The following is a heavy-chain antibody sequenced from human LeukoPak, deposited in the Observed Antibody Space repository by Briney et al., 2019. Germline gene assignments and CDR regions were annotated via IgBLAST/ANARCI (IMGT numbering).Heavy chain of an antibody. CDR3: ARSSNTYFGSGSYFPPLFDS. CDR1: GGSISGHY. D-gene: IGHD3-10*01. J-gene: IGHJ4*02. Sequence: SETLSLTCTVSGGSISGHYWSWIRQPPGKGLEWIGYIYYSGSTNYNPSLKSRVTISVDPSKNQFSLKLSSVTAADTAVFHCARSSNTYFGSGSYFPPLFDSWGQGTLVTVSS. V-gene: IGHV4-59*11. CDR2: IYYSGST.